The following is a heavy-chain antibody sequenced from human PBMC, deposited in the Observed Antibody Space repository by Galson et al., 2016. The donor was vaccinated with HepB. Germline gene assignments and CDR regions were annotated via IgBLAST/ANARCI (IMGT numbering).Heavy chain of an antibody. CDR1: GFTFNAHW. D-gene: IGHD3-10*01. V-gene: IGHV3-7*01. J-gene: IGHJ4*02. Sequence: SLRLSCAASGFTFNAHWMNWVRQAPGKGLEWVANIRGDGIVSYYAESVRGRFTISRDNAKNSLYLQMNSLRVDETAVYYCSREMTGSYFDWGQGTLVTVSS. CDR3: SREMTGSYFD. CDR2: IRGDGIVS.